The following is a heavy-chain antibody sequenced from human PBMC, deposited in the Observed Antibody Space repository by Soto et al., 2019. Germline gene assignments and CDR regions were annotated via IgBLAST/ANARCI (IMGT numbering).Heavy chain of an antibody. J-gene: IGHJ4*02. D-gene: IGHD6-19*01. CDR2: ISYEGSTK. Sequence: QVQLVESGGGVVQPGRSLRLSCAASGFTFSSFSLHWVRQAPGKGLEWLALISYEGSTKYNADSVKGRFTVSRDNSNNTLSLQLSSMRPEDTAVYYCARATTVAGTPEFDYWGQGTLVTVSS. CDR3: ARATTVAGTPEFDY. CDR1: GFTFSSFS. V-gene: IGHV3-30-3*01.